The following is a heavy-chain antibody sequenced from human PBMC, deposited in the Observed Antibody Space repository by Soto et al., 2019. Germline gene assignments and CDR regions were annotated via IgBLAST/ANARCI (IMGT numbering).Heavy chain of an antibody. CDR1: GFSLSTSGVG. D-gene: IGHD3-22*01. CDR2: IYWNDDK. V-gene: IGHV2-5*01. CDR3: AHLYYYDSSGYYPYFDY. J-gene: IGHJ4*02. Sequence: SGPTLVQPTQTLTLTCTFSGFSLSTSGVGVGWIRQPPGKALEWLALIYWNDDKRYSPSLKSRLTITKDTSKNQVVLTMTNTDPVDTATYYCAHLYYYDSSGYYPYFDYWGQGTLVTVSS.